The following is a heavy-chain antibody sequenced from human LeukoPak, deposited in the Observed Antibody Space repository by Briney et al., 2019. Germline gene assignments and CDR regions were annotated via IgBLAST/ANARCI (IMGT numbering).Heavy chain of an antibody. CDR2: IYTSGST. Sequence: SETLSLTCTVSGGSISSGSYYWRWIRQPAGKGLEWIGRIYTSGSTNYNPSLKSRVTISVDTSKNQFSLKLSSVTAADTAVYYCARATPRGTMVRGVIKGVDWFDPWGQGTLVTVSS. D-gene: IGHD3-10*01. J-gene: IGHJ5*02. CDR1: GGSISSGSYY. CDR3: ARATPRGTMVRGVIKGVDWFDP. V-gene: IGHV4-61*02.